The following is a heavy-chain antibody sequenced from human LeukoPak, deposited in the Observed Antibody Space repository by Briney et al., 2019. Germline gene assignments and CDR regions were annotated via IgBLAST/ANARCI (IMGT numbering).Heavy chain of an antibody. V-gene: IGHV4-59*01. Sequence: SETLSLTCTVSGGSISSYYWSWIRQPPGKGLEWIGYIYCSGSTNYNPSLKSRVTISVDTSKNPFSLKLSSVTAADTAVYYCARGHQDYYDSSGYYYWGQGTLVTVSS. D-gene: IGHD3-22*01. J-gene: IGHJ4*02. CDR2: IYCSGST. CDR1: GGSISSYY. CDR3: ARGHQDYYDSSGYYY.